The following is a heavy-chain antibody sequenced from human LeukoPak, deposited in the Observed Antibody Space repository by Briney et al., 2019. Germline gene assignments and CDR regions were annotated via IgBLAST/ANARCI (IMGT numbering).Heavy chain of an antibody. CDR1: GFTFSSYG. CDR3: AKHPTERIYGDYAANSYFDY. D-gene: IGHD4-17*01. Sequence: GRSLRLSCAASGFTFSSYGMHWVRQAPGKGLEWVAVIWYDGSNKYYADSVKGRFTISRDNSKNTLYPQMNSLRAEDTAVYYCAKHPTERIYGDYAANSYFDYWGQGTLVTVSS. CDR2: IWYDGSNK. V-gene: IGHV3-33*06. J-gene: IGHJ4*02.